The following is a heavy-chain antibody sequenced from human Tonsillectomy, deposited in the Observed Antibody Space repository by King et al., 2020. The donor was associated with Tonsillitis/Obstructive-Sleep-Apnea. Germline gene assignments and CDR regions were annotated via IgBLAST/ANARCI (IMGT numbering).Heavy chain of an antibody. D-gene: IGHD3-22*01. J-gene: IGHJ2*01. V-gene: IGHV4-34*01. CDR1: GGSFSGYY. CDR2: NNNSGST. Sequence: VQLQQVGAGLLKPSETLSLTCAVYGGSFSGYYWNWICQPPGQGLEWSGENNNSGSTNYTPYLKSRVTISVDTAKNQFSLKLSSVTAADTAVYYCARADYFDSSGYRFWYFDLWGRGTLVTVSS. CDR3: ARADYFDSSGYRFWYFDL.